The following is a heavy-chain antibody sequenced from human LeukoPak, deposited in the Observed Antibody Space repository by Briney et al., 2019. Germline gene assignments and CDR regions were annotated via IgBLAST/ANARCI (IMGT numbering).Heavy chain of an antibody. D-gene: IGHD3-22*01. CDR3: ARDLRSSGYYAFDY. Sequence: GGSLRLSCAASGFTFSSYSMNWVRQAPGKGLEWLSYISISSSSSTIYYADSVKGRFTISRDNAKNSLYLQMNSLRAEDTAVYYCARDLRSSGYYAFDYWGQGTLVTVSS. V-gene: IGHV3-48*04. CDR2: ISISSSSSTI. J-gene: IGHJ4*02. CDR1: GFTFSSYS.